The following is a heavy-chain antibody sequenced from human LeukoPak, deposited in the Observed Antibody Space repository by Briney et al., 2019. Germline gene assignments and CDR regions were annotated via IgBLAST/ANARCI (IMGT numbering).Heavy chain of an antibody. CDR2: ISSSGSTI. CDR1: GFTFSSYE. Sequence: GGSLRLSCAASGFTFSSYEMNWVRQAPGKGLEWVSYISSSGSTIYYADSVKGRFTISRDNSRNIMNLQTDSLRPEDTALYYCARAMVRGVIPYWGQGTLVTVSS. D-gene: IGHD3-10*01. J-gene: IGHJ4*02. V-gene: IGHV3-48*03. CDR3: ARAMVRGVIPY.